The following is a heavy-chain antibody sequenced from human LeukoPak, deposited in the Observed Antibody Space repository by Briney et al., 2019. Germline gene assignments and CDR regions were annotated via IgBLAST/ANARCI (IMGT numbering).Heavy chain of an antibody. J-gene: IGHJ4*02. V-gene: IGHV1-69*04. CDR1: GGTFSSYA. CDR3: AGSYSYGIQNPFDY. Sequence: ASVKVSCKASGGTFSSYAISWVRQAPGQGLEWMGRIIPILGIANYAQKFLGRVTITADKSTSTAYMELSSLRSEDTAVYYCAGSYSYGIQNPFDYWGQGTLVTVSS. D-gene: IGHD5-18*01. CDR2: IIPILGIA.